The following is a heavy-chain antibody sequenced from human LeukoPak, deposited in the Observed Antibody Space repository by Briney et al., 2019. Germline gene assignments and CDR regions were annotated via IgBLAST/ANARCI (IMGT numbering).Heavy chain of an antibody. V-gene: IGHV3-7*01. J-gene: IGHJ4*02. CDR1: GFTFSNYW. CDR2: IKYDGTHK. CDR3: ASSHDSSGND. D-gene: IGHD3-22*01. Sequence: GGSLRLSCAVSGFTFSNYWMTWVRQTPGKGLEWVANIKYDGTHKFYADSVKGRFTISRDNAKNSLFLEMNSLRADDTAAYFCASSHDSSGNDWGQGTLVAVSS.